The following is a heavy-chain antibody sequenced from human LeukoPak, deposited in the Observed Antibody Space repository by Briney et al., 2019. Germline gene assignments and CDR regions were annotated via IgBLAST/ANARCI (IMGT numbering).Heavy chain of an antibody. V-gene: IGHV1-69*04. J-gene: IGHJ4*02. D-gene: IGHD3-22*01. Sequence: GASVKVSCKASGGTFSSYAISWVRQAPGQGLEWMGRIILILGIANYAQKFQGRVTITADKSTSTAYMELSSLRSEDTAVYYCARARHDSSGYYSDYWGQGTLVTVSS. CDR1: GGTFSSYA. CDR3: ARARHDSSGYYSDY. CDR2: IILILGIA.